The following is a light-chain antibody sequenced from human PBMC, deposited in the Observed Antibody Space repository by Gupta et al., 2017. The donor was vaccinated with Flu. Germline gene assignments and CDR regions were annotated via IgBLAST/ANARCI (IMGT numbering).Light chain of an antibody. CDR3: QQYVHTPTT. Sequence: DIVMTQSPDSLAVSLGERATIHCRSSHNVLYSSTNRNYLAWYQQKPGQSPKALIYWASTRESGVPDRFSGNGSGTDFTLTISSLQAEDVAIYYCQQYVHTPTTFGQGTRLEIK. J-gene: IGKJ5*01. V-gene: IGKV4-1*01. CDR2: WAS. CDR1: HNVLYSSTNRNY.